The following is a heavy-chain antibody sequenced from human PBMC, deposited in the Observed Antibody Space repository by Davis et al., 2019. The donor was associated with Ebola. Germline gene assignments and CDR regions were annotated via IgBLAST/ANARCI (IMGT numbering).Heavy chain of an antibody. CDR3: ARDFHYYDSRMDY. J-gene: IGHJ4*02. Sequence: ASVKVSCKASGYTFTGYSIHWVRQAPGQGLEWMGWIKPNSGGTNYAQKFQGRVTMTTDTFISTAYLELSSLRSDDTAVYYCARDFHYYDSRMDYWGQGTLVTVSS. CDR1: GYTFTGYS. CDR2: IKPNSGGT. D-gene: IGHD3-22*01. V-gene: IGHV1-2*02.